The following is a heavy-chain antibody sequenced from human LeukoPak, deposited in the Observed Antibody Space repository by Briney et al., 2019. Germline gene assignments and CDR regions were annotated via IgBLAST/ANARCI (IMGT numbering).Heavy chain of an antibody. J-gene: IGHJ4*02. CDR2: IKEDGSEK. D-gene: IGHD3-16*01. V-gene: IGHV3-7*01. CDR3: ARDDEITFGTVN. CDR1: GFTFSNYW. Sequence: GGSLRLSCAASGFTFSNYWMTWVRQAPGKGLEWVANIKEDGSEKYYVDSVKGRFTVSRDNAKKSLYLEMNSLRAEDTAVYYCARDDEITFGTVNWGQGTLVTVSS.